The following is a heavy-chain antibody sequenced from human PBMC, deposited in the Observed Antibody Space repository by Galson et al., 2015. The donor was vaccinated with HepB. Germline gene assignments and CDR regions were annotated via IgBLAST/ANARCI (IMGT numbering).Heavy chain of an antibody. CDR2: KNTNTGKP. CDR1: GYTFTDYV. D-gene: IGHD3-3*01. CDR3: ARSPLRFLDWLPYYDYYYMDV. J-gene: IGHJ6*03. V-gene: IGHV7-4-1*02. Sequence: SVKVSCKASGYTFTDYVVNWVRQAPGQGLEWMGWKNTNTGKPTYAPGFAGRFVFSMDTSVTTAYLQISSLETDDTAVYYCARSPLRFLDWLPYYDYYYMDVCGEGTTVTVSS.